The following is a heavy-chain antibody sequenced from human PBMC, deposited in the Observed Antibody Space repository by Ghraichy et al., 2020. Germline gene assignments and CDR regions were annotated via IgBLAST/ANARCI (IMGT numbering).Heavy chain of an antibody. CDR3: AREIGGSRPYYFDY. J-gene: IGHJ4*02. V-gene: IGHV3-30*04. D-gene: IGHD2-15*01. CDR2: ISYDGSNK. Sequence: GGSLRLSCAASGFTFSSYAMHWVRQAPGKGLEWVAVISYDGSNKYYADSVKGRFTISRDNSKNTLYLQMNSLRAEDTAVYYCAREIGGSRPYYFDYWGQGTLVTVSS. CDR1: GFTFSSYA.